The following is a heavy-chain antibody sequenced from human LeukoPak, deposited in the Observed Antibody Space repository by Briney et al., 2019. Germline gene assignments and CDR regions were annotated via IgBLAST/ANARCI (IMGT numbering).Heavy chain of an antibody. J-gene: IGHJ6*03. Sequence: ASVKVSCKASGYTFTSYGISWVRQAPGQGLEWMGWISAYNGETNYAQKFQGRVTMTTDTSTSTAYMEMRSLRSDDTAVYYCARRISYYDSSGYYSFQYYYYMDVWGKGTTVTVSS. CDR3: ARRISYYDSSGYYSFQYYYYMDV. CDR1: GYTFTSYG. V-gene: IGHV1-18*01. D-gene: IGHD3-22*01. CDR2: ISAYNGET.